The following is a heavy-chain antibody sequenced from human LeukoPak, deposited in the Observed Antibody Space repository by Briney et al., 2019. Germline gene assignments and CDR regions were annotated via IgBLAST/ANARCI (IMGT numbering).Heavy chain of an antibody. CDR1: GFLFGGHA. Sequence: PGGSLRLSCAASGFLFGGHAMVWIRQAPGKGLECVSSIHSSATYITYADSVRGRFTISRDNDKNSLFLDMSDLRAEDTAVYYCARAAIRVDFFDSWGQGTLVAVSS. D-gene: IGHD2-2*01. V-gene: IGHV3-21*06. CDR2: IHSSATYI. J-gene: IGHJ4*02. CDR3: ARAAIRVDFFDS.